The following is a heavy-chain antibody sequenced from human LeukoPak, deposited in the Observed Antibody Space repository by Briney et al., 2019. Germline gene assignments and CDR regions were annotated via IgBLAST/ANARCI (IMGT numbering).Heavy chain of an antibody. J-gene: IGHJ5*02. V-gene: IGHV1-24*01. CDR3: ARVPPYYGDYESPWFDP. Sequence: ASVKVSCKVSGYTLTELSMHWVRQAPGKGLEWMGGFDPEDGETIYAQKFQGRVTMTEDTSTDTAYMELRSLRSDDTAVYYCARVPPYYGDYESPWFDPWGQGTLVTVSS. D-gene: IGHD4-17*01. CDR1: GYTLTELS. CDR2: FDPEDGET.